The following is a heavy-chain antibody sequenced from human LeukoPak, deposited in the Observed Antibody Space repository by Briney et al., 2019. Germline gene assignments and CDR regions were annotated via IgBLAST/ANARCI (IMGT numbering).Heavy chain of an antibody. D-gene: IGHD6-13*01. J-gene: IGHJ4*01. V-gene: IGHV3-7*01. CDR1: GFTFTDYW. Sequence: GXXLRLSCEVSGFTFTDYWMNWVRQAPGKGPEWVASIRQDGSEKTYVASVKGRFTISRDNTKNSLSLQLNGLRVEDTAVYYCARDGTAAGLYFDLWGQGTLVTVSS. CDR2: IRQDGSEK. CDR3: ARDGTAAGLYFDL.